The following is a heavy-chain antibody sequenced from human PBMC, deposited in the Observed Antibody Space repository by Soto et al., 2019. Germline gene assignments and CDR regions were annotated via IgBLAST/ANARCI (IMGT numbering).Heavy chain of an antibody. CDR3: ARGDLIRGSFQH. Sequence: EASVKVSCKASGGTFSSYAISWVLQAPGQGLEWMGGIIPIFGTANYAQKFQGRVTITADESTSTAYMELSSLRSEDTAVYYCARGDLIRGSFQHWGQGTLVTVSS. V-gene: IGHV1-69*13. J-gene: IGHJ1*01. CDR2: IIPIFGTA. D-gene: IGHD3-16*01. CDR1: GGTFSSYA.